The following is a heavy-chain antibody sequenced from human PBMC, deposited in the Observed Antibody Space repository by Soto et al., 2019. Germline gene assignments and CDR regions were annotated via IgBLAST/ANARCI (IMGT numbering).Heavy chain of an antibody. CDR2: ISTSVGST. CDR1: GFTFSTYA. CDR3: AKGGHSYDY. V-gene: IGHV3-23*01. Sequence: GGSLRLSCSASGFTFSTYAMSWVRQAPGKGLEWVSAISTSVGSTYYTDSVKGRFTISRENSKNTLYLQMNSLRDEDTAVYYCAKGGHSYDYWGQGTLVTVSS. D-gene: IGHD3-10*01. J-gene: IGHJ4*02.